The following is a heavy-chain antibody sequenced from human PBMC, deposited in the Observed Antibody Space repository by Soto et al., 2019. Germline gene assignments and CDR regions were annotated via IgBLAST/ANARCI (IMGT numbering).Heavy chain of an antibody. Sequence: SGPTLVNPTQTLTLTCTFSGFSLSTSGVGVGWIRQPPGKALEWLALIYWDDDKRYSPSLKSRLTITKDTSKNQVVLTMTNMDPVDTATYYCAHRQSEVGIAAAGTTFDYWGQGTLVTVS. CDR2: IYWDDDK. CDR3: AHRQSEVGIAAAGTTFDY. D-gene: IGHD6-13*01. V-gene: IGHV2-5*02. CDR1: GFSLSTSGVG. J-gene: IGHJ4*02.